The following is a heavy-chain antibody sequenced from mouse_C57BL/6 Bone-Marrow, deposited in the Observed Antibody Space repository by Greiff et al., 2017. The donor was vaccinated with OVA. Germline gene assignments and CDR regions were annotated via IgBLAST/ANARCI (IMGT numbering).Heavy chain of an antibody. V-gene: IGHV5-12*01. D-gene: IGHD1-1*01. CDR3: AIITTKRSYFDY. CDR2: ISNGGGST. Sequence: KVVESGGGLVQPGGSLKLSCAASGFTFSDYYMYWVRQTPEKRLEWVAYISNGGGSTYYPDTVKGRFTISRDNTKNTLYLQMSRLKSEDTAMYYCAIITTKRSYFDYWGQGTTLTVSS. CDR1: GFTFSDYY. J-gene: IGHJ2*01.